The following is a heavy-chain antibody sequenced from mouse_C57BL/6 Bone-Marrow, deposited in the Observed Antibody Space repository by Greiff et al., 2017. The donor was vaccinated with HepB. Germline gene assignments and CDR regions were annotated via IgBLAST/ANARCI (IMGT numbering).Heavy chain of an antibody. CDR1: GFTFSSYA. CDR2: ISSGGDYI. D-gene: IGHD2-4*01. J-gene: IGHJ4*01. CDR3: TRDDDYDYYAMDY. Sequence: DVMLVESGEGLVKPGGSLKLSCAASGFTFSSYAMSWVRQTPEKRLEWVAYISSGGDYIYYADTVKGRFTIYRDNARNTLYLQMSSLKSEDTAMYYCTRDDDYDYYAMDYWGQGTAVTVSS. V-gene: IGHV5-9-1*02.